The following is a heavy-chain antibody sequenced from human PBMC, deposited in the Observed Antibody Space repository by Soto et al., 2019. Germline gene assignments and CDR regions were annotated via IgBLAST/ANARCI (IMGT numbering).Heavy chain of an antibody. CDR3: ARDLKRYYDSSGYGYYYYGMDV. V-gene: IGHV1-69*13. D-gene: IGHD3-22*01. J-gene: IGHJ6*02. Sequence: SVKVSCKASGGTFSSYAISWVRQAPGQGLEWMGGIIPIFGTANYAQKFQGRVTITADESTSTAYMELSSLRSEDTAVYYCARDLKRYYDSSGYGYYYYGMDVWGQGTTVTVSS. CDR1: GGTFSSYA. CDR2: IIPIFGTA.